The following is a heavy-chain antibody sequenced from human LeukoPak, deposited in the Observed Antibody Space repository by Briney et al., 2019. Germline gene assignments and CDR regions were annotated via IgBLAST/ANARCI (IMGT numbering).Heavy chain of an antibody. D-gene: IGHD3-22*01. CDR2: ISYDGSNK. Sequence: GGSLRLSCAASGFTFSSYAMHWVRQAPGKGLEWVAVISYDGSNKYYADSVKGRFTISRDNSKNTLYLQMNSLRAEDTAVYYCARDWRYYDSSGSSYSGGMDVWGQGTTVTVSS. V-gene: IGHV3-30-3*01. CDR1: GFTFSSYA. J-gene: IGHJ6*02. CDR3: ARDWRYYDSSGSSYSGGMDV.